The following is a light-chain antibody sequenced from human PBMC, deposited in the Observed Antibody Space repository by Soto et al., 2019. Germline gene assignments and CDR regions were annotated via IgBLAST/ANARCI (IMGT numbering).Light chain of an antibody. Sequence: SALTQPASVSGSPGQSLTISCTGTSSDVGSSNFVSWYQQHPGKAPKLIIYEGSRRPSGVSGRFSGSKSGNAASLTISGLQAEDEADYYCCSFPGSSTFYGFGTGTKVTVL. CDR2: EGS. CDR1: SSDVGSSNF. CDR3: CSFPGSSTFYG. J-gene: IGLJ1*01. V-gene: IGLV2-23*01.